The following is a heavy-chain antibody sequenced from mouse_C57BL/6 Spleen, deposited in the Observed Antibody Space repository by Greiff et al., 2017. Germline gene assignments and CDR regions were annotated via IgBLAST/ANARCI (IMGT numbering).Heavy chain of an antibody. CDR2: IYPGDGDT. CDR1: GYAFRSYW. V-gene: IGHV1-80*01. D-gene: IGHD3-2*02. Sequence: VQLQQSGAELVKPWASVKISCKASGYAFRSYWMNWVKQRPGKGREWIGHIYPGDGDTNYNGKFKGKATLTADKSSSTAYMQLSILTSEDSAVYFCARRTAQATGFAYWGQGTLVTVSA. CDR3: ARRTAQATGFAY. J-gene: IGHJ3*01.